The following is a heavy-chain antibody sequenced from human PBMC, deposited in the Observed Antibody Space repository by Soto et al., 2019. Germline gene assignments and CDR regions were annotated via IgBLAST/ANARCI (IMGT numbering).Heavy chain of an antibody. CDR2: ISGSGGST. Sequence: PGGSLRLSCAASGFTFSSYAMSWVRQAPGKGLEWVSAISGSGGSTYYADSVKGRFTISRDNSKNTLYLQMNSLRAEDTAVYYCATSYSSGWYLRYWGQGTLVTVSS. CDR1: GFTFSSYA. V-gene: IGHV3-23*01. CDR3: ATSYSSGWYLRY. J-gene: IGHJ4*02. D-gene: IGHD6-19*01.